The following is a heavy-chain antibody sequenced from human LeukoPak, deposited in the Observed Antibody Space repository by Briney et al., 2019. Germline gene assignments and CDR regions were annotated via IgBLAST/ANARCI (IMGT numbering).Heavy chain of an antibody. Sequence: GGSLRLSCAASGFTFSDYYMSWIRQAPGKGLEWVSYISSSSSYTNYADSVKGRFTISRDNAKNSLYLQMGSLRDEDTAVYYCARDRDYAFDYWGQGTLVTVSS. CDR1: GFTFSDYY. D-gene: IGHD4-17*01. CDR3: ARDRDYAFDY. CDR2: ISSSSSYT. V-gene: IGHV3-11*06. J-gene: IGHJ4*02.